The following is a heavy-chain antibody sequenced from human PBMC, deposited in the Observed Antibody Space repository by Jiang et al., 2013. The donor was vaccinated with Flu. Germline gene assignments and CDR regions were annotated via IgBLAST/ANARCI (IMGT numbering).Heavy chain of an antibody. V-gene: IGHV3-9*01. CDR2: ISWNSGSI. CDR3: AKDRGYSYGSADY. D-gene: IGHD5-18*01. J-gene: IGHJ4*02. CDR1: GFAFDDYA. Sequence: QLLESGGGLVQPGRSLRLSCAASGFAFDDYAMHWVRQAPGKGLEWVSGISWNSGSIGYADSVKGRFTISRDNAKNSLYLQMNSLRAEDTALYYCAKDRGYSYGSADYWGQGTLVTVSS.